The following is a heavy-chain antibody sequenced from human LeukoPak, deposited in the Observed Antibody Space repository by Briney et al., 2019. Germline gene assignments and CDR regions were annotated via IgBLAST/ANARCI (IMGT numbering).Heavy chain of an antibody. D-gene: IGHD6-19*01. V-gene: IGHV3-9*01. Sequence: GGSLRLSCAASGFTFDDYAMHWVRQAPGEGLGWGSGISWNIGSIGYADSVKGRFTISRDNAKNSLYLQMNSLRAEDTALYYCAKDMRRGIAVAGLDYWGQGTLVTVSS. CDR3: AKDMRRGIAVAGLDY. J-gene: IGHJ4*02. CDR1: GFTFDDYA. CDR2: ISWNIGSI.